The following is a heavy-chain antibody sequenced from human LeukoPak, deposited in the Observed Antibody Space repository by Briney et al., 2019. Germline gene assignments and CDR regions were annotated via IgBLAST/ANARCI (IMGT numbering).Heavy chain of an antibody. CDR1: GFTFSSYG. V-gene: IGHV3-30*18. CDR3: AKVWAYCSSTSCSDY. J-gene: IGHJ4*02. D-gene: IGHD2-2*01. Sequence: PGRSLRLSCAASGFTFSSYGMHWVRQAPGKGLEWVAVISYDGSNKYYADSVKGRFTISRDKSKNTLYLQMNSLRAEDTAVYYCAKVWAYCSSTSCSDYWGQGTLVTVSS. CDR2: ISYDGSNK.